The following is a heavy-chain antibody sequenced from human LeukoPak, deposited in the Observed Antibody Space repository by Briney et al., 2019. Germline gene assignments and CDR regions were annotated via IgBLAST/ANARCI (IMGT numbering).Heavy chain of an antibody. CDR3: ARAIHRGRGGYNSV. J-gene: IGHJ3*01. V-gene: IGHV4-34*01. CDR2: INHSGST. CDR1: GGPFSGYY. D-gene: IGHD5-24*01. Sequence: SETLSLTCAVYGGPFSGYYWSWIRQPPGKGLEWIGEINHSGSTNYNPSLKSRVTISVDTSKNQFSLKLSSVTAADTAVYYCARAIHRGRGGYNSVWGQGTMVTVSS.